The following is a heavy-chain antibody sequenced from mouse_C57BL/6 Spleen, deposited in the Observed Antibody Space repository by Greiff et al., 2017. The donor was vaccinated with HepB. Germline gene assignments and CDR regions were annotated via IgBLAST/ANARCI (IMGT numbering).Heavy chain of an antibody. CDR2: IRSKSNNYAT. Sequence: EVQLVESGGGLVQPKGSLKLSCAASGFSFNTYAMNWVRQAPGKGLEWVARIRSKSNNYATYYTDSVKDRFTISRDDSESMLYLQMNNLKTEDTAMYYCVRHAYYYGSSSYAMDYWGQGTTVTVSS. J-gene: IGHJ4*01. CDR1: GFSFNTYA. V-gene: IGHV10-1*01. CDR3: VRHAYYYGSSSYAMDY. D-gene: IGHD1-1*01.